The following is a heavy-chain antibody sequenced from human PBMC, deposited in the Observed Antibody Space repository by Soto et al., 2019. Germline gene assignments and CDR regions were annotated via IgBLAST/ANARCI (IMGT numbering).Heavy chain of an antibody. Sequence: EMQLLESGGGLVQPGGSLRLSCVVSGFSFSTYGVTWVRQAPGKGLEWVCGVSGGSGVTHYTDSVKGRFTISGDDSKHTVYLQMHSLRGEDTAVYYCTRWNGYGDLWGQGTLVNVSS. CDR2: VSGGSGVT. D-gene: IGHD1-1*01. J-gene: IGHJ5*02. CDR1: GFSFSTYG. V-gene: IGHV3-23*01. CDR3: TRWNGYGDL.